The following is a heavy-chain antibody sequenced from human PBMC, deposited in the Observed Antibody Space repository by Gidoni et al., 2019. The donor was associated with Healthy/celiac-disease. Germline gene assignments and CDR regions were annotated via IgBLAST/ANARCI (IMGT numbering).Heavy chain of an antibody. J-gene: IGHJ4*02. CDR1: GFTFSSYA. Sequence: EVQLLESGGGLVQPGGYLRLYCDASGFTFSSYAMSWFRHAPGKGLEWVSAIIGSGVSTYYADSVKCRFTISRDNSKNTLYLQMNSLRAEDTAVYYCAKGLDYYDSSGYMSYYFDYWGQGTLVTVSS. CDR3: AKGLDYYDSSGYMSYYFDY. V-gene: IGHV3-23*01. D-gene: IGHD3-22*01. CDR2: IIGSGVST.